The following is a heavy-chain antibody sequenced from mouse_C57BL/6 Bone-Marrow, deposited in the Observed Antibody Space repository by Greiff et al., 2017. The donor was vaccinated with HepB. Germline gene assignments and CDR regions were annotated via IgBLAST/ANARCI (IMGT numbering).Heavy chain of an antibody. CDR1: GFTFSDYR. D-gene: IGHD4-1*01. CDR2: ISSGSSTI. V-gene: IGHV5-17*01. CDR3: ARLGLSWFAY. J-gene: IGHJ3*01. Sequence: DVMLVASGGGLVTPGGSLKLSCAASGFTFSDYRMHWVRPAPDTGLEWVAYISSGSSTIYYADTVNGRFTISRDNAKNTLFLQMTSLRSEDTAMYYCARLGLSWFAYWGQGTLVTVSA.